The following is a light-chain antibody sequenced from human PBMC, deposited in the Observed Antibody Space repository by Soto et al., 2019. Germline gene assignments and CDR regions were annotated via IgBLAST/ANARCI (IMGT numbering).Light chain of an antibody. CDR2: GAS. CDR3: QQYDNSPLT. Sequence: EIVLTQSPGTLSLSPGERATLSCRASQPISSHNYLAWYQQKPGQAPRVLIYGASRRATGLSDRFSGSGSGTDFTLTISRLEPEDFAVYYCQQYDNSPLTFGGGTKVEIK. J-gene: IGKJ4*01. CDR1: QPISSHNY. V-gene: IGKV3-20*01.